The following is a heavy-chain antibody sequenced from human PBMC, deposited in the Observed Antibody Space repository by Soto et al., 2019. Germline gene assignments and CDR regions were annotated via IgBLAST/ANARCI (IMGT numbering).Heavy chain of an antibody. D-gene: IGHD1-1*01. CDR3: TGLTTRAKDWFDS. J-gene: IGHJ5*01. CDR1: GFTFSTSW. V-gene: IGHV3-7*03. CDR2: ISPSGYTK. Sequence: PGGSLRLSCAVSGFTFSTSWMSWVRQPPGKGLEWLANISPSGYTKVYVDNVKGRFTITRDNAKNLRFLDVSSVRAEVTAFYCCTGLTTRAKDWFDSWGQGTLVTVSS.